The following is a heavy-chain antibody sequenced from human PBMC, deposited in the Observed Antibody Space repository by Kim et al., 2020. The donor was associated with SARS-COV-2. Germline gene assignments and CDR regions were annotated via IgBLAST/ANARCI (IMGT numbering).Heavy chain of an antibody. Sequence: ASVKVSCKASGYSFTSYVMHWVRQAPGQRLEWLGWINAGNGSTEFSQRVQGRVTLSRDASANMAYLELSSLRSEDTAVYYCAREYTAMGYYYYGMDVWGQ. V-gene: IGHV1-3*01. CDR3: AREYTAMGYYYYGMDV. D-gene: IGHD5-18*01. CDR1: GYSFTSYV. CDR2: INAGNGST. J-gene: IGHJ6*02.